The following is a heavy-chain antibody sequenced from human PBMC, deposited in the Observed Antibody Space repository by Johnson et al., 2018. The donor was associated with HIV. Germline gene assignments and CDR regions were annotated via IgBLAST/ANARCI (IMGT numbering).Heavy chain of an antibody. CDR2: IYNSGST. D-gene: IGHD6-19*01. J-gene: IGHJ3*02. CDR1: GFSVSRNH. V-gene: IGHV3-66*01. CDR3: AKDQRGWFIAGAFDI. Sequence: VQLVESGGGLVQPGGSLRLSCAASGFSVSRNHMNWVRQVPGKGLEWVSVIYNSGSTYYADSVKGRFTISRDNSKNTLYLQMNNLRAEDTAVYYCAKDQRGWFIAGAFDIWGQGTMVTVSS.